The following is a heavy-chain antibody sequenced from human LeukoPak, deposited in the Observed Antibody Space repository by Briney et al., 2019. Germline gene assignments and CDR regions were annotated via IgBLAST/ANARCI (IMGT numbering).Heavy chain of an antibody. CDR2: ISSSSSYI. CDR3: AKEILYSSGWYNAFDI. CDR1: GFTFSSYS. D-gene: IGHD6-19*01. J-gene: IGHJ3*02. V-gene: IGHV3-21*04. Sequence: PGGSLRLSCAASGFTFSSYSMNWVRQAPGKGLEWVSSISSSSSYIYYADSVKGRFTISRDNAKNSLYLQMNSLRAEDTALYYCAKEILYSSGWYNAFDIWGQETMVTVSS.